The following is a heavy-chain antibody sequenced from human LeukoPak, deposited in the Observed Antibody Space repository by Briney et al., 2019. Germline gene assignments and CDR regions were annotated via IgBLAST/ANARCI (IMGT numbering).Heavy chain of an antibody. CDR2: ISYSGST. CDR3: ARRYYDSSGHADAFDI. CDR1: GGSISSYY. D-gene: IGHD3-22*01. V-gene: IGHV4-59*08. Sequence: SETLSLTCTVSGGSISSYYWSWIRQPPGKGLEWVGYISYSGSTNYNPSLTSRATISVDASKNQFSLKLSSVTAADTAVYYCARRYYDSSGHADAFDIWGQGTMVTVSS. J-gene: IGHJ3*02.